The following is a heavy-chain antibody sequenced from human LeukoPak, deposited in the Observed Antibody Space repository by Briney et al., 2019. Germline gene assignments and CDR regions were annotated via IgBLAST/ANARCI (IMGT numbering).Heavy chain of an antibody. CDR1: GFTFSSYA. CDR3: ARHRRYFDWLYYGMDV. CDR2: ISYDGSNK. J-gene: IGHJ6*02. Sequence: GGSLRLSCAASGFTFSSYAMHWVRQAPGKGLEWVAVISYDGSNKYYADSVKGRFTISRDNSKNTLYLQMNSLRAEDTAVYYCARHRRYFDWLYYGMDVWGQGTTVTVSS. V-gene: IGHV3-30-3*01. D-gene: IGHD3-9*01.